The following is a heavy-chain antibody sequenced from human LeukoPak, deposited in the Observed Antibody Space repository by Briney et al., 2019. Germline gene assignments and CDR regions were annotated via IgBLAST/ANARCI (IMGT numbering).Heavy chain of an antibody. CDR1: GYTFTDNF. J-gene: IGHJ6*03. V-gene: IGHV1-69*13. D-gene: IGHD3-10*01. CDR2: IIPIFGTA. Sequence: ASVKVSCKASGYTFTDNFIHWVRQAPGQGLEWMGGIIPIFGTANYAQKFQGRVTITADGSTSTAYMELSSLRSEDTAVYYCARVNMVRGVTPNYYYYYMDVWGKGTTVTISS. CDR3: ARVNMVRGVTPNYYYYYMDV.